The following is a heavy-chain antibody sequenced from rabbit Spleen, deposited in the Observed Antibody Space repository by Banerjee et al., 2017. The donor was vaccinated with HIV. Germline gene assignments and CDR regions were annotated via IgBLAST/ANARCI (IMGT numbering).Heavy chain of an antibody. J-gene: IGHJ4*01. CDR3: ARDGAGGSFFAL. CDR1: GFILSSYY. D-gene: IGHD8-1*01. CDR2: IDPVFGIT. V-gene: IGHV1S7*01. Sequence: HLKESGGGLVQPGGSLKLSCKASGFILSSYYMNWVRQAPGKGLEWIGYIDPVFGITYSANWVNGRFSISRENAQNTVFLQMTSLTAADTATYFCARDGAGGSFFALWGPGTLVTVS.